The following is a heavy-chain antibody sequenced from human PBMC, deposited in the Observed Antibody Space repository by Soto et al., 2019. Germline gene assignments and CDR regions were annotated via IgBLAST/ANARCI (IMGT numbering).Heavy chain of an antibody. CDR1: GGSISSYY. Sequence: QVQLQESGPGLVKPSETLSLTCTVSGGSISSYYWSWIRQPPGKGLEWIGYIYYSGSTNYNPSLKSRVTISVYTSKNQFSLKLSSVTAADTAVYYCAKHYDYVWGSYRYPWYFDLWGRGTLVTVSS. D-gene: IGHD3-16*02. CDR2: IYYSGST. CDR3: AKHYDYVWGSYRYPWYFDL. J-gene: IGHJ2*01. V-gene: IGHV4-59*01.